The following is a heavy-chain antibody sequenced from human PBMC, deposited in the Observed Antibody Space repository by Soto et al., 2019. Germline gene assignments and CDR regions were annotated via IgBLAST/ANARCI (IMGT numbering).Heavy chain of an antibody. CDR2: IKQDGSEK. V-gene: IGHV3-7*03. D-gene: IGHD6-13*01. J-gene: IGHJ4*02. Sequence: PGGSLRLSCAASGFTFSSYWMSWVRQAPGKGLEWVANIKQDGSEKYYVDSVKGRFTISRDNAKNSLYLQMNSLRAEDTAVYYCARDPYSSSWYGRMFLTGDSYYFDYWGQGTLVTVSS. CDR3: ARDPYSSSWYGRMFLTGDSYYFDY. CDR1: GFTFSSYW.